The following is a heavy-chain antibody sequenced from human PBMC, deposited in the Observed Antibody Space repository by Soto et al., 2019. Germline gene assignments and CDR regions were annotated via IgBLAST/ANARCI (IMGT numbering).Heavy chain of an antibody. CDR2: ISHGGST. CDR1: GGSINSSYW. J-gene: IGHJ4*02. Sequence: QVQLQESGPGLVKPSETLSLTCVVSGGSINSSYWWNWVRQPPGKGLEWIGEISHGGSTNFNPSLKSRATISVDKSQIHMSLKLDSVTAADTAVYYCAREVSGIQAFDYWGQGTRVTVSS. V-gene: IGHV4-4*02. D-gene: IGHD1-20*01. CDR3: AREVSGIQAFDY.